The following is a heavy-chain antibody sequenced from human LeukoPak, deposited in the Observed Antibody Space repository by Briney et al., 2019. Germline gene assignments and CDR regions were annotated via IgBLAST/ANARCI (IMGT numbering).Heavy chain of an antibody. Sequence: PGGSLRLSCAASGFTFSSYGMHWVRQAPGKGLEWVAVISYDGSNKYYADSVKGRFTISRDNSKNTLYLQMNSLRAEDTAVYYCAKAPYGDYGTYFDYWGQGTLVTVSS. CDR1: GFTFSSYG. V-gene: IGHV3-30*18. D-gene: IGHD4-17*01. J-gene: IGHJ4*02. CDR3: AKAPYGDYGTYFDY. CDR2: ISYDGSNK.